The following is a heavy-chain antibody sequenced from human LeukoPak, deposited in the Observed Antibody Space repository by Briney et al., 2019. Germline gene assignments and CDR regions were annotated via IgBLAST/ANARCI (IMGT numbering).Heavy chain of an antibody. CDR2: INPNSGGT. Sequence: ASVKVSCKASGYTFTGYYMHWVRQAPGQGLEWMGWINPNSGGTNYAQKFQGRVTMTRDTSISTAYMELSRLRSDDTAVYYCARADDSSGYYYSGAFDIWGQGTMVTVSS. CDR1: GYTFTGYY. J-gene: IGHJ3*02. D-gene: IGHD3-22*01. V-gene: IGHV1-2*02. CDR3: ARADDSSGYYYSGAFDI.